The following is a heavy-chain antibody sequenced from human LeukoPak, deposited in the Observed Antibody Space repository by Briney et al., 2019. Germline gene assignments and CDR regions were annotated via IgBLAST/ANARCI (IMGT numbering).Heavy chain of an antibody. Sequence: GGSLRLSCAASGFTFSSYRMSWGRRAPRKGGEWVANIMQDGGEKYYVASLKGRVTISRDNTKNTLYLQMNSPRAEDTAVYYCARDGSSSRFPQPYFDSWGQGTLVTVSS. D-gene: IGHD6-13*01. CDR2: IMQDGGEK. V-gene: IGHV3-7*01. J-gene: IGHJ4*02. CDR3: ARDGSSSRFPQPYFDS. CDR1: GFTFSSYR.